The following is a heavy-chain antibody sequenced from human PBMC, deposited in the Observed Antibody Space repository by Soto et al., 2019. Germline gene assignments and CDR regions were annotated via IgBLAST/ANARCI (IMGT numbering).Heavy chain of an antibody. CDR1: GYTFTDYD. V-gene: IGHV1-8*01. CDR2: INPNSGNT. CDR3: SRGHYWFDP. J-gene: IGHJ5*02. Sequence: GASVKVSCKASGYTFTDYDITWVRQATGQGLEWMGWINPNSGNTAYAQNFQGRVTMTRDASISTAYMELSSLRSEDTAVYYCSRGHYWFDPWGQGTLVTSPQ.